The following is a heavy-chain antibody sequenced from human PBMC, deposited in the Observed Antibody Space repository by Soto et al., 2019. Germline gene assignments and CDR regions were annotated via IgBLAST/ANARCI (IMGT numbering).Heavy chain of an antibody. D-gene: IGHD3-10*01. V-gene: IGHV3-30*18. CDR1: GFTFSSYG. J-gene: IGHJ6*02. CDR2: ISYDGSNK. Sequence: PGGSLRLSCAASGFTFSSYGMHWVRQAPGKGLEWVAVISYDGSNKYYADSVKGRFTISRDNSKNTLYLQMNSLRAEDTAVYYCAKGDYGSEYGMDVWGLGTTVTVSS. CDR3: AKGDYGSEYGMDV.